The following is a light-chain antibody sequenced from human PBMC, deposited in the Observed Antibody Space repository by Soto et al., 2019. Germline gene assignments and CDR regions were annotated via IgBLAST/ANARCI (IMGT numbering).Light chain of an antibody. CDR1: RSLLYSSTNRNY. CDR3: QQYYSSPWT. V-gene: IGKV4-1*01. CDR2: WAS. Sequence: DTVMTQSPDSLAVSLGERVTINCKSSRSLLYSSTNRNYLAWFQQKPGQPPKLLTYWASTRESGVPDRFTGSGSGPDFTLTISSLQAEDVAVYYCQQYYSSPWTFGQGTKVEIK. J-gene: IGKJ1*01.